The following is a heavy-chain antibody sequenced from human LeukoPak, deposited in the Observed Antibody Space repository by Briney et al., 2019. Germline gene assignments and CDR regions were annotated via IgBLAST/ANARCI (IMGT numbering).Heavy chain of an antibody. CDR2: INPNSGST. Sequence: ASVKVSCKTSGYTFTGYYMHWVRQAPGQGLEWMGWINPNSGSTNFPQKFQGRVTMTGDTSISTAYMELSTLTSDDTAVYYCAKGLRYSDNWGQGTLVTVSS. D-gene: IGHD3-9*01. J-gene: IGHJ4*02. CDR1: GYTFTGYY. CDR3: AKGLRYSDN. V-gene: IGHV1-2*02.